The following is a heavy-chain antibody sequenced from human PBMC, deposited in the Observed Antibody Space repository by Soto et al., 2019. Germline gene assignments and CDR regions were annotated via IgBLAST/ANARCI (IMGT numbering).Heavy chain of an antibody. CDR2: IYYSGST. Sequence: PSETLSLTCTVSGGSISSYYWSWIRQPPGKGLEWIGYIYYSGSTNYNPSLKSRVTISVDTSKDQFSLKLSSVTAADTAVYYCASYSDNWFDPWGQGTLVTVSS. CDR3: ASYSDNWFDP. D-gene: IGHD2-15*01. J-gene: IGHJ5*02. V-gene: IGHV4-59*01. CDR1: GGSISSYY.